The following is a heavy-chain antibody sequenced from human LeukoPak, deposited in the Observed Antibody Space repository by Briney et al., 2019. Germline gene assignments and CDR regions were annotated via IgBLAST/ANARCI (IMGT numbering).Heavy chain of an antibody. CDR2: IYNDGRT. J-gene: IGHJ4*02. CDR3: ARELWGHCSTTSCPFGY. Sequence: GGSLRLSCAASGFTVSNNYMSWVRQAPGKGLEWVSVIYNDGRTYSADSVKGRFTISRDNSKNTLYLQMNSLRAEDTAVYYCARELWGHCSTTSCPFGYWGQGTLVTVSS. V-gene: IGHV3-66*02. D-gene: IGHD2-2*01. CDR1: GFTVSNNY.